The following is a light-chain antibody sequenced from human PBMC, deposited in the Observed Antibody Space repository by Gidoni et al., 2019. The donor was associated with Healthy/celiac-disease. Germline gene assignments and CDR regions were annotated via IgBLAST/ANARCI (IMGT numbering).Light chain of an antibody. V-gene: IGKV1-8*01. CDR3: QQYYSYPRT. J-gene: IGKJ2*02. Sequence: AIRITQSPSSFSASTGDRVTITCPASQVISSYLAWYQQKPGKAPKLLIYAASTLQSGVPSRFSGSGSGTYFTLTISCLQSEDFATYYCQQYYSYPRTFGHGTKLEIK. CDR1: QVISSY. CDR2: AAS.